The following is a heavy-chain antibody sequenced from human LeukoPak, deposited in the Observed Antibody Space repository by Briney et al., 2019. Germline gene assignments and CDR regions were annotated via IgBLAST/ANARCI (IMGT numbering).Heavy chain of an antibody. J-gene: IGHJ4*02. D-gene: IGHD5-12*01. V-gene: IGHV3-7*03. CDR1: EFTFSNYW. Sequence: GGSLRLSCAASEFTFSNYWMSWVRQPPGKGLERVAHTSQDGSKNYYVDSVKGRFTISRDNAKNSLYLQMDSLRAEDTAVYYCARAIVATIPYWGQGTLVTVSS. CDR3: ARAIVATIPY. CDR2: TSQDGSKN.